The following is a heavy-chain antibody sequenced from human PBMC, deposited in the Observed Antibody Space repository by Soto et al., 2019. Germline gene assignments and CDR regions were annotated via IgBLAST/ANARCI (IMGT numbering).Heavy chain of an antibody. CDR2: ISSSGSTI. CDR3: ARASYCSSTSCPGWFDP. CDR1: GFTFSDYY. D-gene: IGHD2-2*01. V-gene: IGHV3-11*01. Sequence: GGSLRLSCAASGFTFSDYYMSWIRQAPGKGLEWVSYISSSGSTIYYADSVKGRFTISRDDAKNSLYLQMNSLRAEDTAVYYCARASYCSSTSCPGWFDPWGQGTLVT. J-gene: IGHJ5*02.